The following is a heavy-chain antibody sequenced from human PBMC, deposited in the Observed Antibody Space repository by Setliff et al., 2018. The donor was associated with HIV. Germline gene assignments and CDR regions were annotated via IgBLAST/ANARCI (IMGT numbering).Heavy chain of an antibody. CDR1: GGSMNTFY. CDR3: ARGSGHSGFELNFDY. Sequence: SETLSLTCTVSGGSMNTFYWSWIRQSPGKGLEWIGYIHDGGSITYNPSLRSPATISLDTSKKQFSLMLTAVTPADTAVYYCARGSGHSGFELNFDYWGRGTLVTVSS. J-gene: IGHJ4*02. D-gene: IGHD5-12*01. V-gene: IGHV4-59*01. CDR2: IHDGGSI.